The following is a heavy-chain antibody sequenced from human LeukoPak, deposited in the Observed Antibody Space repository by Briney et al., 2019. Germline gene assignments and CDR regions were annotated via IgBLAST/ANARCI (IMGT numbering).Heavy chain of an antibody. CDR1: GYTFTSYY. CDR2: INPSGGST. Sequence: GASVKVSCKASGYTFTSYYMHWVRQAPGQGLEWMGIINPSGGSTSYAQKFQGRVTMTRDMSTRTVYMELSSLRSEDTAVYYCARGAVTIFGAGYYYYYMDVWGKGTTVTVSS. V-gene: IGHV1-46*01. D-gene: IGHD3-3*01. CDR3: ARGAVTIFGAGYYYYYMDV. J-gene: IGHJ6*03.